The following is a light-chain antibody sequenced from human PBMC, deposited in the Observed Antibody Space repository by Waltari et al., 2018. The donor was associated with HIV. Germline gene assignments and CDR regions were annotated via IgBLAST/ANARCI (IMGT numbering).Light chain of an antibody. V-gene: IGKV4-1*01. Sequence: DIGMTQPPDSLACSLGAWAAHNRTSNPSVLYSFNNKNYLAWFQQKPGQPPKLIIDWASTRESGVPDRFSGSGSGTDFTLTISSLQAEDVAVYYCQQYYSLPITFGQGTRLEIK. CDR1: PSVLYSFNNKNY. CDR2: WAS. CDR3: QQYYSLPIT. J-gene: IGKJ5*01.